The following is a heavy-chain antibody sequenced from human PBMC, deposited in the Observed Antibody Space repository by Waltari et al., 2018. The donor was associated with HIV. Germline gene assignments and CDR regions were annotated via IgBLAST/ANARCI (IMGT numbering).Heavy chain of an antibody. CDR3: PRDRADNSRTYPDD. CDR2: ITSDGSST. V-gene: IGHV3-74*01. CDR1: GFTFSSYW. D-gene: IGHD6-13*01. J-gene: IGHJ4*02. Sequence: EVQLVESGVGLVQPGGSLRLSCAASGFTFSSYWMHWVRQAPGKGLVWVSRITSDGSSTSYTDHVKGRITISRDHAKNTLYLQMNTLKADDTPVLYRPRDRADNSRTYPDDGRQGTLVADAS.